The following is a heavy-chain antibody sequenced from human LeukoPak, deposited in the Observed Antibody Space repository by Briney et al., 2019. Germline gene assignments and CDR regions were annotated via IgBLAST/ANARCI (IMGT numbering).Heavy chain of an antibody. Sequence: PSEALSLTCTVSGGSISSHYWSWIRQPPGKGLEWIGYIYYSGSTNYNPSLKSRVTVSVDTSKNQFSLKLSSVTAADTAVYYCASSPMVTWGWFDPWGQGTLVTVSS. J-gene: IGHJ5*02. CDR3: ASSPMVTWGWFDP. CDR2: IYYSGST. V-gene: IGHV4-59*11. CDR1: GGSISSHY. D-gene: IGHD5-18*01.